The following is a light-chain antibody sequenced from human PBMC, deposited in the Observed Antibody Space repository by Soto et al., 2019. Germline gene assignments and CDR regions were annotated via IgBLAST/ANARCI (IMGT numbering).Light chain of an antibody. Sequence: AIRMTQSPSSFSASKGARVTITCRASQGISSYLAWYQQKPGKAPKLLIYASSTLQSGVPSRFSGSGSGTDFTLTICCLQSEDFATYYCQQYYSYPTFGQGPKVEIK. CDR1: QGISSY. CDR3: QQYYSYPT. V-gene: IGKV1-8*01. CDR2: ASS. J-gene: IGKJ1*01.